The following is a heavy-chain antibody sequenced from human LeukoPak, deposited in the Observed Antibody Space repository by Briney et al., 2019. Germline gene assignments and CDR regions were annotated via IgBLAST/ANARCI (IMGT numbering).Heavy chain of an antibody. CDR1: GFTFSNHW. D-gene: IGHD6-13*01. Sequence: AGGSLRLSCAASGFTFSNHWMSGVRQAPGKGLEWVANIKQDGSEEYYVDSLKGRFTISRDNAKNSLYLQMNSLRAEDTAVYYCARIAAAGFDCWGQGTLVTVSS. J-gene: IGHJ5*01. CDR3: ARIAAAGFDC. V-gene: IGHV3-7*03. CDR2: IKQDGSEE.